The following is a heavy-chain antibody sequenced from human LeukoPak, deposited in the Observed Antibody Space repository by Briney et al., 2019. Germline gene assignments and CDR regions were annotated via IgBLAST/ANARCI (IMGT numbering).Heavy chain of an antibody. CDR2: ISYDGSNK. V-gene: IGHV3-30*18. Sequence: GRSLRLPCAASGFTFSSYGMHWVRQAPGKGLEWVAVISYDGSNKYYADSVKGRFTISRDNSKNTLYLQMNSLRAEDTAVYYCAKDFTDRSDYWGQGTLVTVSS. CDR1: GFTFSSYG. J-gene: IGHJ4*02. CDR3: AKDFTDRSDY. D-gene: IGHD1-14*01.